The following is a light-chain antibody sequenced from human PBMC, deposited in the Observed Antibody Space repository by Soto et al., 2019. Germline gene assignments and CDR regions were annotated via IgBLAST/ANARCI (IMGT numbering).Light chain of an antibody. Sequence: PGERVTLSCRASQSVSSSYLTWYQQKPGQAPRLLIYGASTRATSIPARFSGSGSGTDFTLTISSLQPEDFAVYYCQQDYNLPRLTFGGGTKVDIK. CDR2: GAS. CDR1: QSVSSSY. J-gene: IGKJ4*01. V-gene: IGKV3D-7*01. CDR3: QQDYNLPRLT.